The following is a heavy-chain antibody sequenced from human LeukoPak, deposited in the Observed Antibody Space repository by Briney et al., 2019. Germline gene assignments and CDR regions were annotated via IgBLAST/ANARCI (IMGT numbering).Heavy chain of an antibody. V-gene: IGHV4-39*02. CDR1: GGSISSGSYY. D-gene: IGHD6-13*01. CDR3: ARELGIAAAGLDY. Sequence: SETLSLTCTVSGGSISSGSYYWGWIRQPPGKGLEWIGSIYYSGSTYYNPSLKSRVTISVDTSKNQFSLKLSSVTAADTAVYYCARELGIAAAGLDYWGQGTLVTVSS. J-gene: IGHJ4*02. CDR2: IYYSGST.